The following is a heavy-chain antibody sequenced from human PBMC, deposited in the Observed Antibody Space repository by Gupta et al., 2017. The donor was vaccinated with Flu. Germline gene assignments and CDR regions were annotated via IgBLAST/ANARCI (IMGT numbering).Heavy chain of an antibody. D-gene: IGHD1-26*01. CDR1: GASISSSSYY. J-gene: IGHJ4*02. CDR2: IYYSGST. CDR3: ARLSYPTMRFDY. Sequence: QLQLQESGPGLVKPSETLSLTCTVSGASISSSSYYWGWIRQPPGKGLEWIGSIYYSGSTYYNPSLKSRVTISVDTSKNQFSLKLSSVTAADTAVYYCARLSYPTMRFDYWGQGTLVTVSS. V-gene: IGHV4-39*01.